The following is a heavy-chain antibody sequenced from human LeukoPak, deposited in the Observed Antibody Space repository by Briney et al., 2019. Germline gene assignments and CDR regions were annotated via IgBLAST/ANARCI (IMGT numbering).Heavy chain of an antibody. Sequence: SETLSLTCTVSGASISSHYWSWIRQPPGKGLEWIGYIYYSGSTNYNPSLKSRVTISVDTSKNQFSLKLSSVTAADTAVYYCARDLVVPAAMPYYYYYYMDVWGKGTTVTVSS. CDR2: IYYSGST. J-gene: IGHJ6*03. V-gene: IGHV4-59*11. D-gene: IGHD2-2*01. CDR1: GASISSHY. CDR3: ARDLVVPAAMPYYYYYYMDV.